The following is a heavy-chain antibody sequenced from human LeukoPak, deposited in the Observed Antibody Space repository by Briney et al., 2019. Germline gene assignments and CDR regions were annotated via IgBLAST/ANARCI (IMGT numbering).Heavy chain of an antibody. D-gene: IGHD6-19*01. CDR2: INHSGST. CDR3: ALPRGSSGWGR. CDR1: GGSFSGYY. J-gene: IGHJ4*02. V-gene: IGHV4-34*01. Sequence: PSETLSLTCAVYGGSFSGYYWSWIRQPPGKGLEWIGEINHSGSTNYNPSLKSRVTISVDTSKNQFSLKLSSVTAADTAVYYCALPRGSSGWGRWGQGTLVTVSS.